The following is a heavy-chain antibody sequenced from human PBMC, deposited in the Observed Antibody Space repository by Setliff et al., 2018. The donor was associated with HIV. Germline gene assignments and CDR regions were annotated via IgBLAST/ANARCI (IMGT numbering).Heavy chain of an antibody. Sequence: SETLSLTCAVSGYSISSGYYWGWIRQPPGKGLEWIGSIFHSASTTYNPSLKSRVTISIDTSKNQFSLKVKSVTAADTAVYYCAKSIVGGTTHAFDLWGQGTMVTVSS. J-gene: IGHJ3*01. CDR2: IFHSAST. D-gene: IGHD1-26*01. CDR3: AKSIVGGTTHAFDL. CDR1: GYSISSGYY. V-gene: IGHV4-38-2*01.